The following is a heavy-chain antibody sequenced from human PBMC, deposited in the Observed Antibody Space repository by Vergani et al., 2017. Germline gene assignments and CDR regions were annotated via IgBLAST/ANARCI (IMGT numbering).Heavy chain of an antibody. CDR2: INHSGST. J-gene: IGHJ6*03. V-gene: IGHV4-34*01. CDR1: GGSFSGYY. CDR3: ARSGSSSWYWAPDVVGGSPYYYYYMDV. D-gene: IGHD6-13*01. Sequence: QVQLQQWGAGLLKPSETLSLTCAVYGGSFSGYYWSWIRKPPGKGLEWIGVINHSGSTNYNPALKSRVTISVDTSKNQFSLKLSSVTAAATAVYYCARSGSSSWYWAPDVVGGSPYYYYYMDVWGKGTTVTVSS.